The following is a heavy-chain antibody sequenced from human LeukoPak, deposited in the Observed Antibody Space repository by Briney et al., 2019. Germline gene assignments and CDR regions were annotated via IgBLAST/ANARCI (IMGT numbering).Heavy chain of an antibody. V-gene: IGHV3-13*01. Sequence: GGSLSLSCAASGFTFSSYDMHWVRQAPAKGLEWVSAIGTAGDTYYPGSVKGRFTISRENAKNYLCLQMNSLRAGDTAVYYCARDSGDAFDIWGQGTMVTVSS. CDR2: IGTAGDT. D-gene: IGHD1-14*01. CDR1: GFTFSSYD. CDR3: ARDSGDAFDI. J-gene: IGHJ3*02.